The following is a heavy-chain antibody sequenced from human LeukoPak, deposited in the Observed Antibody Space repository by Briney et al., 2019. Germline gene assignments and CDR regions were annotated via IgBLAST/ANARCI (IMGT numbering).Heavy chain of an antibody. Sequence: PGGSLRLSCAASGFTFSSYEMNWVRQAPGKGLEWLSYISTSGSSINYADSVNGRFTVSRDNARTSLYLQMNSLRAEDTAVYYCAREGRGTGHDAFDIWGQGTMVTVSS. CDR1: GFTFSSYE. J-gene: IGHJ3*02. CDR3: AREGRGTGHDAFDI. CDR2: ISTSGSSI. V-gene: IGHV3-48*03. D-gene: IGHD3/OR15-3a*01.